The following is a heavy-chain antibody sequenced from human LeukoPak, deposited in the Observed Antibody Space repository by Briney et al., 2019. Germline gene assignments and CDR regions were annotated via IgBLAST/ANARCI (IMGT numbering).Heavy chain of an antibody. V-gene: IGHV1-18*01. CDR3: ATDGDNSGPYYMDV. J-gene: IGHJ6*03. Sequence: GASVKGSCTASGYTFTSYGMGWVRQAPGQGLEWMGWISGYNGNTNYAQKLQDRVTMTTDTSTTTAYMELRSLKSDDTPVYYCATDGDNSGPYYMDVWGKGTTVTVSS. CDR1: GYTFTSYG. CDR2: ISGYNGNT. D-gene: IGHD5-12*01.